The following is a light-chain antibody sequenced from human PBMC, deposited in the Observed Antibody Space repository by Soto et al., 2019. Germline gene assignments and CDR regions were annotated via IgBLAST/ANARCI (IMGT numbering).Light chain of an antibody. J-gene: IGKJ1*01. Sequence: IQLTQSPSSLSASVGDRVTITCRASQGIGSYLAWYQQKPGEAPKLLIFAASSLQSGVPSRFSGSGSETDFTLTISSLQPEDFATYSCQHSTTWTFGQGTKVDIK. V-gene: IGKV1-39*01. CDR3: QHSTTWT. CDR2: AAS. CDR1: QGIGSY.